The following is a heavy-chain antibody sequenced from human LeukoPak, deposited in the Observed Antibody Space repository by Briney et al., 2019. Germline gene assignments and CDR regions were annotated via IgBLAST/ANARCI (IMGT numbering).Heavy chain of an antibody. CDR2: MNPNSGNT. J-gene: IGHJ4*02. Sequence: ASVKVSCKASGYTFTSYDINWVRQATGQGLEWMGWMNPNSGNTGYAQKFQGRVTMTRNTSISTAYMELSSLRSEDTAVYYCARGEIAAAGNEFDCWGQGTLVTVSS. D-gene: IGHD6-13*01. CDR1: GYTFTSYD. V-gene: IGHV1-8*01. CDR3: ARGEIAAAGNEFDC.